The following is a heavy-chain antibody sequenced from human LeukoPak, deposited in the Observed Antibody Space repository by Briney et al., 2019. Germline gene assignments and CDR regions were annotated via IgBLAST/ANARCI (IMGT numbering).Heavy chain of an antibody. CDR2: IIPILGIA. Sequence: SVKVSCKASGGTFSSYAISWVRQAPGQGLEWMGRIIPILGIANYARKFQGRVTITADKSTSTAYMELSSLRSEDTAVYYCARDRSREYQLLYGWFDPWGQGTLVTVSS. D-gene: IGHD2-2*02. J-gene: IGHJ5*02. V-gene: IGHV1-69*04. CDR3: ARDRSREYQLLYGWFDP. CDR1: GGTFSSYA.